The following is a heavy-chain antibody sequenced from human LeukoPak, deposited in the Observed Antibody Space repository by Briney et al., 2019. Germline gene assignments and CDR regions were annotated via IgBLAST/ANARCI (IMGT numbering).Heavy chain of an antibody. CDR2: IYYSGST. J-gene: IGHJ4*02. D-gene: IGHD4-23*01. Sequence: SETLSLTCSVSGYSIGSGHYWGWIRQPPGKGLEWIGSIYYSGSTYYNPSLKSRVTISVDTSKNQFSLKLSSVTAADTAVYYCARVYGGNSGGPHFDYWGQGTLVTVSS. V-gene: IGHV4-38-2*02. CDR1: GYSIGSGHY. CDR3: ARVYGGNSGGPHFDY.